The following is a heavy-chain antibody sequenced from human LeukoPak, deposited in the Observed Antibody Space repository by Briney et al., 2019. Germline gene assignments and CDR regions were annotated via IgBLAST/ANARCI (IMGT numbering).Heavy chain of an antibody. D-gene: IGHD2-15*01. V-gene: IGHV4-39*01. J-gene: IGHJ4*02. CDR2: IYYSGST. CDR1: GGSISSSSYY. Sequence: SETLSLTCTVSGGSISSSSYYWGWIRQPPGQGLEWIGNIYYSGSTYYNPSLKSRVTISVDTSKNQFSLKLSSVTAADTALYYCASNYCSGGSCFLHYWGQGTLVTVSS. CDR3: ASNYCSGGSCFLHY.